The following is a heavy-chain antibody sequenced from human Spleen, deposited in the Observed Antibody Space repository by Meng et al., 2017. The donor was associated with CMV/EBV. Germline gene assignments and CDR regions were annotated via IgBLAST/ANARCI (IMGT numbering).Heavy chain of an antibody. CDR3: ARRTDYRGDY. V-gene: IGHV5-51*01. CDR1: GYNCNIHW. J-gene: IGHJ4*02. Sequence: KISCQASGYNCNIHWIACVRQMPGKGLEWMGIIYPADSDPRYSPSFQGQVTISVDKSITAAYLQWNSLKASDTAMYYCARRTDYRGDYWGQGTLVTVSS. D-gene: IGHD4-11*01. CDR2: IYPADSDP.